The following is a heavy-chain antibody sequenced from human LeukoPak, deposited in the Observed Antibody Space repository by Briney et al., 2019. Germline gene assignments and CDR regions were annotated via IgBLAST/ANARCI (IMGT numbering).Heavy chain of an antibody. V-gene: IGHV3-9*01. CDR3: SRGGGVAATYYFDS. CDR2: ISWNSNTI. Sequence: PGRSLRLSCAASGFTFDDYAMKWVRQTPGKGLEWVSSISWNSNTIDYADSVKGRFTISRDNARNSLYLQMNSLGAEDTALYYCSRGGGVAATYYFDSWGQGTLVTVSS. D-gene: IGHD6-19*01. J-gene: IGHJ4*02. CDR1: GFTFDDYA.